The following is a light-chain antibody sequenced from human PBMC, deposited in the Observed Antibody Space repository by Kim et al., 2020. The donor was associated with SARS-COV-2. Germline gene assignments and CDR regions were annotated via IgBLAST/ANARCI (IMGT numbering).Light chain of an antibody. CDR2: YTS. CDR3: QQYDSLPLT. Sequence: DIQMTQSPSSLSASVGDRLTITCQASQDITNSLNWYQQKSGKAPKLLIYYTSNLEAGVPSRFSGSGFGTDFTFTISSLQPEDIATYYCQQYDSLPLTFGGGTKVDIK. J-gene: IGKJ4*01. CDR1: QDITNS. V-gene: IGKV1-33*01.